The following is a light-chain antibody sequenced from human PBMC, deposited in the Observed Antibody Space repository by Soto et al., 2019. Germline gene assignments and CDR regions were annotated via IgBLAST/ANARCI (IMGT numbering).Light chain of an antibody. J-gene: IGKJ5*01. CDR1: QSVSGSY. CDR3: RQYNNWPPIT. Sequence: EIVLTQSPGTLSLSPGERATLSCRASQSVSGSYLAWYQQRPGQAPRLLIYGASTRATGIPARFSGSRSGTEFTLTISSLQSEDFAVYYCRQYNNWPPITFGQGTRLEIK. CDR2: GAS. V-gene: IGKV3-15*01.